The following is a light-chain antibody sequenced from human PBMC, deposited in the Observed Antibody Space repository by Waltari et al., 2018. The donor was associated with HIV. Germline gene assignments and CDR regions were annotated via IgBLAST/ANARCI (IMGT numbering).Light chain of an antibody. V-gene: IGKV1-6*01. CDR2: AAS. CDR1: QGIRND. CDR3: LQDYKAPYT. Sequence: AIQITQSQSSLPAAVGDSVTITCRSSQGIRNDLGWYQQKSGKAPKLLIYAASALHNGVPSRFSGSGSGTDFTLTISSVQPEDFATYYCLQDYKAPYTFGQGTKLEIK. J-gene: IGKJ2*01.